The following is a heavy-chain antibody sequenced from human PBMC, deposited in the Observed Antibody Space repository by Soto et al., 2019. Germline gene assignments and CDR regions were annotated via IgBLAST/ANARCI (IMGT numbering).Heavy chain of an antibody. V-gene: IGHV1-18*04. CDR3: ARDLRVYSSSSWENWFDP. CDR1: CYTFTSYG. CDR2: ISAYNGNT. D-gene: IGHD6-6*01. J-gene: IGHJ5*02. Sequence: XSGKVSFKASCYTFTSYGISWVRQAPGQGLEWMGWISAYNGNTNYAQKLQGRVTMTTDTSTSTAYMELRSLRSDDTAVYYCARDLRVYSSSSWENWFDPWGQGTLVTVSS.